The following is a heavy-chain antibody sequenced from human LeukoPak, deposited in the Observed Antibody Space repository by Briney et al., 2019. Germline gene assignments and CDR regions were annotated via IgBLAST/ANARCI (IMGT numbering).Heavy chain of an antibody. J-gene: IGHJ4*02. CDR2: INSKGGGT. D-gene: IGHD1-26*01. Sequence: ASVNVSCKASGYTFTGYHMHWVRPAPGQGLEWMGWINSKGGGTNYAQKFQGRVTMTRDECISTAYMVLGRLRSDDTAEYYCSRDPWGLDNDFDYWGQGTVVTVSS. CDR1: GYTFTGYH. CDR3: SRDPWGLDNDFDY. V-gene: IGHV1-2*02.